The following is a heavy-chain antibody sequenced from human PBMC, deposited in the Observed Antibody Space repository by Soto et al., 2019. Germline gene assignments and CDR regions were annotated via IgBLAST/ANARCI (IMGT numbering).Heavy chain of an antibody. CDR1: GYTCTAQY. D-gene: IGHD6-19*01. V-gene: IGHV1-2*02. CDR3: AKGDSSWVSWFAP. J-gene: IGHJ5*02. Sequence: QAQLGQSGAEVKKPGASVKVSCQASGYTCTAQYLHWVRKAPGEGLEWMGWINPTTGATRYAQKLQGRVTMTRETPMSTSDLKVRSLRPAEPAVYYCAKGDSSWVSWFAPGGKGTLGTVS. CDR2: INPTTGAT.